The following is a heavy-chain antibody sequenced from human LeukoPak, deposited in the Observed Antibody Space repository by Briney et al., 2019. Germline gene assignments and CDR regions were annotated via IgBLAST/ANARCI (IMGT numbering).Heavy chain of an antibody. V-gene: IGHV1-2*06. J-gene: IGHJ4*02. Sequence: ASVKVSCQASGYIFTDYFIHWVRQTPGEGLEWMGRINSGRGGPNYAQKFQGRVNMTRDKSISTPYMELSRLTTEEQAVHLCARDEWFDYWGQGTLVSVSS. CDR3: ARDEWFDY. CDR1: GYIFTDYF. CDR2: INSGRGGP. D-gene: IGHD3-3*01.